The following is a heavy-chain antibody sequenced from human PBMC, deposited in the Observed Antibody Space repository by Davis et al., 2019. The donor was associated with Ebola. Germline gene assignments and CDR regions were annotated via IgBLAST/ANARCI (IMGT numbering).Heavy chain of an antibody. CDR2: IYPGDSYT. D-gene: IGHD3-3*01. J-gene: IGHJ6*02. Sequence: GESLKISCKGSGYSFTSYWIGWVRQMPGKGLEWMGIIYPGDSYTDYSPSFQGHVSISADKSINTAYLQWSSLKASDTAMYFCARHFVGKLFGMDVWGQGTTVTVSS. CDR3: ARHFVGKLFGMDV. CDR1: GYSFTSYW. V-gene: IGHV5-51*01.